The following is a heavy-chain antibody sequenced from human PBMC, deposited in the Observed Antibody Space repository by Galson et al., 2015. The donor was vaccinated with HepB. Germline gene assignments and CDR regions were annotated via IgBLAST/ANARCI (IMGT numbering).Heavy chain of an antibody. CDR3: ARGGLLWFGELLDGNWFDP. D-gene: IGHD3-10*01. CDR2: ISAYNGNT. V-gene: IGHV1-18*04. CDR1: GYTFTSYG. Sequence: SVKVSCKASGYTFTSYGISWVRRAPGQGLEWMGWISAYNGNTNYAQKLQGRVTMTTDTSTSTAYMELRSPRSDDTAVYYCARGGLLWFGELLDGNWFDPWGQGTLVTVSS. J-gene: IGHJ5*02.